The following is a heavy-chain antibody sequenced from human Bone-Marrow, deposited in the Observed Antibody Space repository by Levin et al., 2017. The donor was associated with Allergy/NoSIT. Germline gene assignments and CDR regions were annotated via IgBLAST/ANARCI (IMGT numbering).Heavy chain of an antibody. J-gene: IGHJ2*01. V-gene: IGHV1-8*01. CDR2: MNPNSGNT. D-gene: IGHD2-2*01. CDR1: GYTFTSYD. CDR3: ARGSLYCSSTSCYHYWYFDL. Sequence: GESLKISCKASGYTFTSYDINWVRQATGQGLEWMGWMNPNSGNTGYAQKFQGRVTMTRNTSISTAYMELSSLRSEDTAVYYCARGSLYCSSTSCYHYWYFDLWGRGTLVTVSS.